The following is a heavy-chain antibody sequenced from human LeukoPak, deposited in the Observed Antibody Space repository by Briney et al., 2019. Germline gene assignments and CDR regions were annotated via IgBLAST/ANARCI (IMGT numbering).Heavy chain of an antibody. J-gene: IGHJ6*02. CDR2: LSYDGNNK. D-gene: IGHD3-3*01. V-gene: IGHV3-30*18. CDR3: AKDQVGYDFWSGSTGDYGMDV. Sequence: GGSLRLSCAASGFTFSHYGMHWVRQAPGKGLEWVAVLSYDGNNKDYADSVKGRFTISRDNSKNTLYLQMNSLRAEDTAVYYCAKDQVGYDFWSGSTGDYGMDVWGQGTTVTVSS. CDR1: GFTFSHYG.